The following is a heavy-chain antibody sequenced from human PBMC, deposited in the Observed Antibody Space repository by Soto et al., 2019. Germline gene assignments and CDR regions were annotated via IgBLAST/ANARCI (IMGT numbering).Heavy chain of an antibody. Sequence: ASVKVSCRASGYTFTSYYMHWVRQAPGQGLEWMGIINPSGGSTSYAQKFQGRVTMTRDTSTSTVYMELSSLRSEDTAVYYCASSGEFPNNWIDPWGQGTLVTVSS. CDR1: GYTFTSYY. CDR2: INPSGGST. J-gene: IGHJ5*02. CDR3: ASSGEFPNNWIDP. D-gene: IGHD3-10*01. V-gene: IGHV1-46*03.